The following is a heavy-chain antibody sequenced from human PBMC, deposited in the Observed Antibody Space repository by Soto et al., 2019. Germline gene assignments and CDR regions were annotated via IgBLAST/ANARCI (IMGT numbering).Heavy chain of an antibody. J-gene: IGHJ4*01. CDR3: AKAWGEIFDS. CDR2: INHSGST. D-gene: IGHD3-10*01. Sequence: QVQLQQWGAGLLKPSETLSLTCAVYGGSFSGYYWNWIRQPPGKGLEWIGEINHSGSTNYNPSLKGRVTKSVAPSKTPSPRKRTSVPALNPPVYYWAKAWGEIFDSWGKEPWSPSPQ. CDR1: GGSFSGYY. V-gene: IGHV4-34*01.